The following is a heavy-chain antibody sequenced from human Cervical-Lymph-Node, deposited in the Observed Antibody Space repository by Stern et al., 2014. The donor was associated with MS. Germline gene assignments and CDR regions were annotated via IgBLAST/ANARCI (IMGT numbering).Heavy chain of an antibody. J-gene: IGHJ6*02. V-gene: IGHV5-51*03. CDR2: IYADDSDT. Sequence: VQLMQSGAEVKKPGESLKISCKGSGFNFATNWIAWVRQMPGKGLEWMGIIYADDSDTRYSPSFQGQVTISADKSISTAYLQWSSLKASDTAMYYCARGTYYYGMDVWGRGTTVTVSS. CDR3: ARGTYYYGMDV. CDR1: GFNFATNW. D-gene: IGHD1-26*01.